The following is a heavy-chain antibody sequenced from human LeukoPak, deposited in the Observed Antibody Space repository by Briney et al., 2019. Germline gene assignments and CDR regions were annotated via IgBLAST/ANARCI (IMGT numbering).Heavy chain of an antibody. J-gene: IGHJ4*02. CDR1: GFTVSSNY. V-gene: IGHV3-66*01. D-gene: IGHD3-22*01. CDR2: IHSGGNT. CDR3: AKVAFYDSSGFDY. Sequence: GGSLRLSCAASGFTVSSNYMTWVRQAPGKGLEWVSGIHSGGNTYYADSVKGRFTISRDNSKNTLYLQMNSLRAEDSAVYYCAKVAFYDSSGFDYWDQGTLVTVSS.